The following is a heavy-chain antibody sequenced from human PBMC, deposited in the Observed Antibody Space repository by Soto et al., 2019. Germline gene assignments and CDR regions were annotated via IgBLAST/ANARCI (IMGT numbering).Heavy chain of an antibody. Sequence: SETLSLTCAVYGGSFSGYYWSWIRQPPGKGLEWIGEINHSGSTNYNPSLKSRVTISVDTSKNQFSLKLGSVTAADTAVYYCARGATVTRGYYYYYYGMDVWGQGTTVTVSS. CDR1: GGSFSGYY. V-gene: IGHV4-34*01. CDR2: INHSGST. CDR3: ARGATVTRGYYYYYYGMDV. D-gene: IGHD4-4*01. J-gene: IGHJ6*02.